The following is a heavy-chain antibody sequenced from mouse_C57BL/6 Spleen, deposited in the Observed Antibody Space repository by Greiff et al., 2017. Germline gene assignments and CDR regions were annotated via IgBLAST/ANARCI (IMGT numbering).Heavy chain of an antibody. D-gene: IGHD1-1*01. Sequence: QVQLQQPGAELVKPGASVQLSCKASGYTFTSYWMHWVKQRPGQGLEWIGMIHPNSGSTNYNEKFKSKATLTVDKSSSTAYMQLSSLTSEDSAVYYCARDYGSSLDYWGQGTTLTVSS. CDR2: IHPNSGST. J-gene: IGHJ2*01. V-gene: IGHV1-64*01. CDR3: ARDYGSSLDY. CDR1: GYTFTSYW.